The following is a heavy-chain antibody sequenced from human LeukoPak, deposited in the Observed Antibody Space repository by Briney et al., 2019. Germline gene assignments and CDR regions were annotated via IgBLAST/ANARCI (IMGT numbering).Heavy chain of an antibody. D-gene: IGHD1-26*01. CDR2: IYNSWTT. J-gene: IGHJ6*03. CDR1: GDSVSSGSSY. V-gene: IGHV4-61*02. CDR3: ARVPRGSTVGTLPYFYYYMDV. Sequence: PSETLSLTCTVSGDSVSSGSSYWGWIRQPGGKGLEWVVRIYNSWTTNYNPSLKSRVTISVDTSKNQFSLKLSSVTAADTAVYYCARVPRGSTVGTLPYFYYYMDVWGKGTTVIVSS.